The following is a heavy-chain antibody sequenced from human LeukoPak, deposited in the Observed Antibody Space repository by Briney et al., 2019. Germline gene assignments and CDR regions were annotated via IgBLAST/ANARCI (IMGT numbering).Heavy chain of an antibody. CDR1: GGSFSGYY. J-gene: IGHJ3*02. Sequence: ETLSLTCAVYGGSFSGYYWSWIRQPPGKGLEWIGEINHSGSTNYNPSLKSRVTVSVDTSKNQFSLKLSSVTAADTAVYYCARSITIFAFDIWGQGTMVTVSS. D-gene: IGHD3-3*01. CDR3: ARSITIFAFDI. V-gene: IGHV4-34*01. CDR2: INHSGST.